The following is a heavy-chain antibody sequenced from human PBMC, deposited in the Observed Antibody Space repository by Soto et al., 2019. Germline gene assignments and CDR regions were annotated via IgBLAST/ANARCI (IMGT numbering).Heavy chain of an antibody. Sequence: SVKVSCKASGGTFSSYAISWVRQAPGQGLGWMGGIIPIFGTANYAQKFQGRVTITADESTSTAYMELSSLGSEDTAVYYCARGVSGGAAAGMAYYYYGMDVWGQGTTVTVSS. D-gene: IGHD6-13*01. V-gene: IGHV1-69*13. CDR2: IIPIFGTA. CDR1: GGTFSSYA. J-gene: IGHJ6*02. CDR3: ARGVSGGAAAGMAYYYYGMDV.